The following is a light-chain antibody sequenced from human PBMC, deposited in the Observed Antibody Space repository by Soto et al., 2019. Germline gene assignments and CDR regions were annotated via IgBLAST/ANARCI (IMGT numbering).Light chain of an antibody. V-gene: IGKV3-20*01. CDR1: QSFSSTY. J-gene: IGKJ5*01. Sequence: EIVLTQSPGTLSLSPGERATLSCRASQSFSSTYLAWYQQKPGQAPRLLVYGASSRSTGIPDRFSGFGSGTDFTLTISRLEPEDFSVYFGQQSGRAPITFGQGTLLEIK. CDR2: GAS. CDR3: QQSGRAPIT.